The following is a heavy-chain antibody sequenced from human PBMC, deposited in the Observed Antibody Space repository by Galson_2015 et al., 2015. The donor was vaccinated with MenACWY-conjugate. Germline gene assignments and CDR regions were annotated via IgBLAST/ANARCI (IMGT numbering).Heavy chain of an antibody. D-gene: IGHD1-26*01. J-gene: IGHJ4*02. CDR1: GFTFSSYA. CDR3: FALNSGINY. Sequence: SLRLSCAASGFTFSSYAMHWVRQAPGKGLEWVAVIWYDGSQTYYADSVKGRFAISRDNPKNTAYLQMDSLRAEDTAMYYCFALNSGINYWGQGTLVTVSS. V-gene: IGHV3-33*01. CDR2: IWYDGSQT.